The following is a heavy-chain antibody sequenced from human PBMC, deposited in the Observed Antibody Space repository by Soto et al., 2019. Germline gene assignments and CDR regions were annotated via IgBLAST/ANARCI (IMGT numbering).Heavy chain of an antibody. CDR2: ISTSSSYI. Sequence: EVQLVESGGGLVKPGGSLRLSCEGSGFTFNPYNMNWVRQAPGKGLEWVASISTSSSYIYYAASVEGRFTISRDDAKNSLYLQMNSLRAEDTAVYYCARGCSSASCYYYWGQGTLVTVSS. J-gene: IGHJ4*02. V-gene: IGHV3-21*01. D-gene: IGHD2-2*01. CDR1: GFTFNPYN. CDR3: ARGCSSASCYYY.